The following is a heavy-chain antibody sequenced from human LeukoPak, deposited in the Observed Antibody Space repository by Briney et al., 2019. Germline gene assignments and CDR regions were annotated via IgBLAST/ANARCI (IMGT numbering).Heavy chain of an antibody. CDR1: GFTFSSYG. V-gene: IGHV3-23*01. J-gene: IGHJ3*02. CDR3: AQGEGDYDILTGYYSRGEDAFDI. CDR2: ISGSGGST. D-gene: IGHD3-9*01. Sequence: GGSLRLSCAASGFTFSSYGMSWVRQAPGKGLEWVAAISGSGGSTYYADSVKGRFTISRDNSKNTLYLQMNSLRAEDTAVYYCAQGEGDYDILTGYYSRGEDAFDIWGQGTMVTVSS.